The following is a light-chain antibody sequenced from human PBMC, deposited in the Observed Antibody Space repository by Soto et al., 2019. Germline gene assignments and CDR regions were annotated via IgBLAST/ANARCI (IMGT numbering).Light chain of an antibody. CDR2: SNN. J-gene: IGLJ2*01. CDR3: AAWDDSLNAVV. CDR1: SSNIGSNT. Sequence: QSVLTQPPSASGTPGQRVTISCSGGSSNIGSNTVNWYQQLPGTAPNLLIYSNNQRPSGVPDRFSGSKSGTSASLAISGVQSEDEGDYYCAAWDDSLNAVVFGGGTKLTVL. V-gene: IGLV1-44*01.